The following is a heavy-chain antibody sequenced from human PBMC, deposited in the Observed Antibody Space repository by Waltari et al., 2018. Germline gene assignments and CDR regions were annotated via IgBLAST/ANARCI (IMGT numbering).Heavy chain of an antibody. CDR2: IYYSGST. D-gene: IGHD1-26*01. CDR1: GGSISSSSYS. CDR3: ARDSDIGRRVVGATTSPFDY. Sequence: QLQLQESGPGLVKPSETLSLTCTVSGGSISSSSYSWGWIRQPPGKGLEWIGSIYYSGSTYYNPSLKSRVTISVDTSKNQFSLKLSSVTAADTAVYYCARDSDIGRRVVGATTSPFDYWGQGTLVTVSS. V-gene: IGHV4-39*07. J-gene: IGHJ4*02.